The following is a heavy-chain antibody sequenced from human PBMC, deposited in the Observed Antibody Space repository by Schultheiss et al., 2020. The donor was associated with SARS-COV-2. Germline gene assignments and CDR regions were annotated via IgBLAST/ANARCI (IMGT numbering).Heavy chain of an antibody. V-gene: IGHV4-38-2*01. CDR3: ARFYRRRRQLLFGMDV. Sequence: SETLSLTCAVSGYSISSGYYWGWIRQPPGKGLEWIGSIYHSGSTYYNPSLKSRVTISVDTSKNQFSLKLSSVTAADTAVYYCARFYRRRRQLLFGMDVWGQGTTVTVSS. J-gene: IGHJ6*02. CDR1: GYSISSGYY. D-gene: IGHD2-2*01. CDR2: IYHSGST.